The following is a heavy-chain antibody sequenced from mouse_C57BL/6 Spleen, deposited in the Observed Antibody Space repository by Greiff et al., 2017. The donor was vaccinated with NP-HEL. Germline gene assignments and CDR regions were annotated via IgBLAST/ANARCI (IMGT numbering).Heavy chain of an antibody. CDR1: GFTFTDYG. J-gene: IGHJ3*01. V-gene: IGHV5-17*01. CDR3: PRGYSCAY. D-gene: IGHD1-2*01. CDR2: ISSGSSSI. Sequence: EVKLVESGGGLVKPGGSLKLSCAASGFTFTDYGMHWVRQAPEKGLEWITYISSGSSSIYYADTVKGRFTISRDNAKNTLFLQMPSLRSEYTAIYYWPRGYSCAYWGQGTLVTVSA.